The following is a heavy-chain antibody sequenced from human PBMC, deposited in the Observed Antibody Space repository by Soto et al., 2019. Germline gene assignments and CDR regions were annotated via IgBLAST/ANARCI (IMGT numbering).Heavy chain of an antibody. Sequence: EVQLLESGGGLVQPGGSLRLSCAASGFTFSSYAMSWVRQAPGKGLEWVSAISGSGGSTYYADSVKGRFTISRDNSKNTLYLQMNSLRAEDTAVYYCANLRYCGSTSCREDYWGQGTLVTVSS. D-gene: IGHD2-2*01. J-gene: IGHJ4*02. V-gene: IGHV3-23*01. CDR1: GFTFSSYA. CDR3: ANLRYCGSTSCREDY. CDR2: ISGSGGST.